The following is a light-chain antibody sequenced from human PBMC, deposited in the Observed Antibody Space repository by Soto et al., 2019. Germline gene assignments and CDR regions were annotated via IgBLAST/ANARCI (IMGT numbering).Light chain of an antibody. V-gene: IGKV3-20*01. CDR2: GAS. CDR1: QSVNSNY. J-gene: IGKJ5*01. Sequence: EIVLTQSPGTLSLSPGERATLSCRASQSVNSNYLAWYQQKPGQAPRLLIYGASYRATGIPDRFSGSGSGTDFTLTISRLDPEDVAVYYCQQYGNSAPNTFGQGTRLEIK. CDR3: QQYGNSAPNT.